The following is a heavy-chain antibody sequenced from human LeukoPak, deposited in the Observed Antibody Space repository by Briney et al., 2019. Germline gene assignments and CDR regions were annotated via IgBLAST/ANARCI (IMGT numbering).Heavy chain of an antibody. D-gene: IGHD1-26*01. CDR2: IYYSGST. V-gene: IGHV4-39*07. CDR3: ARDRGPKWELPLNWFDP. Sequence: TPSETLSLTCTVSGGSISSSSYYWGWIRQPPGKGLEWIGSIYYSGSTYYNPSLKSRVTISVDTSKNQFSLKLSSVTAADTAVYYCARDRGPKWELPLNWFDPWGQGTLVTVSS. CDR1: GGSISSSSYY. J-gene: IGHJ5*02.